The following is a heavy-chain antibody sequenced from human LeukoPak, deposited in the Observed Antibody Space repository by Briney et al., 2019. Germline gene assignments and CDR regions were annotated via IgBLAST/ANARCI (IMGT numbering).Heavy chain of an antibody. V-gene: IGHV4-39*01. CDR1: GGSISSSSYY. Sequence: SKTLSLTCSVSGGSISSSSYYWGWIRQPPGKGLEWIGNIYYSGSTYYNPSLKSRVTISVDTSKSQFSLKLSSVTAADTAVYYCARLERRRSFDYWGQGTLVTVSS. CDR3: ARLERRRSFDY. J-gene: IGHJ4*02. D-gene: IGHD1-1*01. CDR2: IYYSGST.